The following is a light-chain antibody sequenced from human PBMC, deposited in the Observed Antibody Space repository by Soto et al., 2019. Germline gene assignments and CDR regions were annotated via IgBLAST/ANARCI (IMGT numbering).Light chain of an antibody. CDR3: QQYRNWWT. J-gene: IGKJ1*01. CDR1: QSISNY. V-gene: IGKV1-39*01. Sequence: DIQMTQSPSSLSASVGDRVTITCRASQSISNYLNWYQQKPGKAPKLLIYASSLQRGVPSRFSGSGSGTEFTLTISSLQSEDFAVYYCQQYRNWWTFGQGTKVDIK. CDR2: AS.